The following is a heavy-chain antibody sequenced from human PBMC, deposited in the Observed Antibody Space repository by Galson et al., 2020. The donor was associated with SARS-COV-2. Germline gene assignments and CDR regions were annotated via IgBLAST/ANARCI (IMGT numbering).Heavy chain of an antibody. Sequence: SETLSLTCTVSGGSITRSPSYWGWIRQPPGKGLEWVASVYYSGTAYYNPSLKSRVTISVDTSKNQFSLTLSSVTAADTALYYCARHMSGITVTSAFHLWGQGTLVSVSS. V-gene: IGHV4-39*01. CDR3: ARHMSGITVTSAFHL. J-gene: IGHJ3*01. CDR2: VYYSGTA. CDR1: GGSITRSPSY. D-gene: IGHD3-22*01.